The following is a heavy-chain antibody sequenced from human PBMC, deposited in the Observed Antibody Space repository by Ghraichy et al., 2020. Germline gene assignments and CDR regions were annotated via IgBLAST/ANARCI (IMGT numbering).Heavy chain of an antibody. V-gene: IGHV3-23*01. Sequence: GGSLRLSCAASGFTFSSYGMSWVRQAPGKGLEWVSAISGSGGSTYYADSVKGRFTISRDNSKNTLCLQMNSLRAEDTAVYYCAKDVHSSRWCRFEYWGQGTLVTVSS. J-gene: IGHJ4*02. D-gene: IGHD6-13*01. CDR3: AKDVHSSRWCRFEY. CDR2: ISGSGGST. CDR1: GFTFSSYG.